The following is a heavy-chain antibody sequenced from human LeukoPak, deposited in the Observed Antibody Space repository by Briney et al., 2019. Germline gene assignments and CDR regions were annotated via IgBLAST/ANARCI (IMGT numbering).Heavy chain of an antibody. V-gene: IGHV3-30-3*01. Sequence: GGSLRLSCAASGFTFSSYAMHWVRQAPGKGLEWVAVISYDGSNKYYADSVKGRFTISRDNSKNTLYLQMNSLRAEDTAVYYCARDVARYSYGSGGYWGQGTLVTVSS. CDR1: GFTFSSYA. CDR3: ARDVARYSYGSGGY. D-gene: IGHD5-18*01. J-gene: IGHJ4*02. CDR2: ISYDGSNK.